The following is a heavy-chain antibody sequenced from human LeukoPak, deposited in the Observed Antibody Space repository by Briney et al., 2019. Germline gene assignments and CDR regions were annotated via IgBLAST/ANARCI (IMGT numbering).Heavy chain of an antibody. CDR2: ISGSGGGT. CDR1: GFTFSTYA. D-gene: IGHD2-21*01. V-gene: IGHV3-23*01. J-gene: IGHJ5*02. CDR3: ARDGVFS. Sequence: GGSLRLSCAASGFTFSTYAMSWVRQAAGKGLEWVSLISGSGGGTYYADSVKGRFTISRDNAKNSLYLQMNSLRAEDTAVYYCARDGVFSWGQGTLVTVSS.